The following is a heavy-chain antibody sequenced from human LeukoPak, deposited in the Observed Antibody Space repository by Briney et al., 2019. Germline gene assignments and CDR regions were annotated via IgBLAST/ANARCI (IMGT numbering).Heavy chain of an antibody. CDR3: ARRGGCISTSCNLDY. CDR2: INPNGGGT. D-gene: IGHD2-2*01. Sequence: ASVKVSCKTSGYTFTSYYMHWMRQAPGQGLEWVGMINPNGGGTSSAQKFQGRVTMTRDTSTSTDYMDLSSLRSEDTAIYYCARRGGCISTSCNLDYWGQGTLVTVSS. J-gene: IGHJ4*02. CDR1: GYTFTSYY. V-gene: IGHV1-46*03.